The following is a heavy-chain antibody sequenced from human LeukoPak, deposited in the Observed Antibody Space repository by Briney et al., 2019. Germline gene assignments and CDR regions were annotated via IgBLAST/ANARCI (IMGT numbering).Heavy chain of an antibody. V-gene: IGHV3-48*04. CDR2: ISSSSSTI. Sequence: GGSLRLSCAASGFTFSTYTMNWVRQAPGKGLEWVSYISSSSSTIYYADSVKGRFTISRDNAKNSLNLQMNSLRAEDTAVYYCARDLSSSWSTFDYWGQGTLVTVSS. J-gene: IGHJ4*02. CDR1: GFTFSTYT. D-gene: IGHD6-13*01. CDR3: ARDLSSSWSTFDY.